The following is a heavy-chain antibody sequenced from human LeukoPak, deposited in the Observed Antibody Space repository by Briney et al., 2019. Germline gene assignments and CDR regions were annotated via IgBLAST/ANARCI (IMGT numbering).Heavy chain of an antibody. Sequence: PGGSLRLSCAASGFTFSNYWMSWVRQAPGKGLEWVANIKQDGSGNYVDSVKGRFTISRDNAKNSLYLQMNSLRVDDTAVYYCAIGSYWGGDYWVQGTLVTVSS. CDR1: GFTFSNYW. J-gene: IGHJ4*02. D-gene: IGHD7-27*01. CDR2: IKQDGSG. CDR3: AIGSYWGGDY. V-gene: IGHV3-7*01.